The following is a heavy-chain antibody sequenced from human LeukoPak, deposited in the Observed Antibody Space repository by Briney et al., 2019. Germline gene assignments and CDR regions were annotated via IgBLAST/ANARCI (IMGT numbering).Heavy chain of an antibody. J-gene: IGHJ5*02. CDR3: ARGIGYCSSTSCPKNWFDP. CDR1: GYTFTSYG. CDR2: INPNSGGT. Sequence: GASVKVSCKASGYTFTSYGISWVRQAPGQGLEWMGWINPNSGGTNYAQKFQGWVTMTRDTSISTAYMELSRLRSDDTAVYYCARGIGYCSSTSCPKNWFDPWGQGTLVTVSS. D-gene: IGHD2-2*01. V-gene: IGHV1-2*04.